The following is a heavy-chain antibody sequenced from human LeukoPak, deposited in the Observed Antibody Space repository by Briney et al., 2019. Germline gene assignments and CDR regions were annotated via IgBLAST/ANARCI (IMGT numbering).Heavy chain of an antibody. Sequence: GGSLRLSCAASGFTFSSYSMNWARQPPGKGLEWVSSISSSSSYIYYADSVKGRFTISRDNARNSLYLQMNSLRAEDTAVYYCARGPFDYWGQGTLVTVSS. J-gene: IGHJ4*02. CDR3: ARGPFDY. CDR1: GFTFSSYS. V-gene: IGHV3-21*01. D-gene: IGHD3-10*01. CDR2: ISSSSSYI.